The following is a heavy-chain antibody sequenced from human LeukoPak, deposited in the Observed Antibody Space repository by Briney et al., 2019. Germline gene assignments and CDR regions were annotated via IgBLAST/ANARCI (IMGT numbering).Heavy chain of an antibody. D-gene: IGHD2-2*01. J-gene: IGHJ4*02. Sequence: PGGSLRLSCAASGFTFSSYGMHWVRQAPGKRLEWVAFIRYDGSNKYYADSVKGRFTISRDNSKNTLYLQMNSLRAEDTAVYYCAKDKKRFCSSTSCSVSYFDYWGQGTLVTVSS. CDR1: GFTFSSYG. V-gene: IGHV3-30*02. CDR2: IRYDGSNK. CDR3: AKDKKRFCSSTSCSVSYFDY.